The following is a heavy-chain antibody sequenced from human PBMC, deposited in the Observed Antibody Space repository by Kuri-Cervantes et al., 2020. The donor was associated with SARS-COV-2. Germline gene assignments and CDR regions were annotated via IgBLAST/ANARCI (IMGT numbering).Heavy chain of an antibody. J-gene: IGHJ4*02. V-gene: IGHV3-30*19. CDR3: ATDYDYGDGIDY. Sequence: GESLKISCAASGFTFSSYGMHWVRQAPGKGLEWVAVISYDGSNKYYADSVKGRFTISRDNSKNTLYLQMNSLRAEDTAVYYCATDYDYGDGIDYWGQGTL. CDR1: GFTFSSYG. CDR2: ISYDGSNK. D-gene: IGHD4-17*01.